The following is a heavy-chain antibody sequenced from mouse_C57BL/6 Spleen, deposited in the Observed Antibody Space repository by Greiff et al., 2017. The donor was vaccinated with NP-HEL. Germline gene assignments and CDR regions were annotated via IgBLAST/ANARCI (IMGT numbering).Heavy chain of an antibody. CDR2: IYPRSGNT. J-gene: IGHJ4*01. D-gene: IGHD1-1*01. CDR3: ARMGNSYYYGSSYNYAMDY. V-gene: IGHV1-81*01. CDR1: GYTFTSYG. Sequence: QVQLQQSGAELARPGASVKLSCKASGYTFTSYGISWVKQRTGQGLEWIGEIYPRSGNTYYNEKFKGKATLTADKSSSTAYMELRSLTSEDSAVYFCARMGNSYYYGSSYNYAMDYWGQGTSVTVSS.